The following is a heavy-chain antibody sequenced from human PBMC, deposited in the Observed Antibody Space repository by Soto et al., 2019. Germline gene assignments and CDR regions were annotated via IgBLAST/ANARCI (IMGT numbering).Heavy chain of an antibody. V-gene: IGHV3-11*05. D-gene: IGHD3-10*01. J-gene: IGHJ4*02. Sequence: SLRLSYAASGFTFSDFYMPWIPQAPGKGLEWVSHISSSSSYTNYADSVKGRFTVSRDNDNNSLYLEMNNLRDEDTAVYFCARDRDTYGHGFFDYWGQGTLVTVSS. CDR3: ARDRDTYGHGFFDY. CDR2: ISSSSSYT. CDR1: GFTFSDFY.